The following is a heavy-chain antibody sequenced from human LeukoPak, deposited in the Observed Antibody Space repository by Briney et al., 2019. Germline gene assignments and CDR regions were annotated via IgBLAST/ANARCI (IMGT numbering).Heavy chain of an antibody. CDR1: GFTFSSYE. D-gene: IGHD1-26*01. CDR3: ARQDTGTLDY. J-gene: IGHJ4*02. Sequence: GGSLRLSCAASGFTFSSYEMNWVRQAPGKGLEWVAAILYDGSTKYYADSVKGRFTISRDDSKNTLYLLMSSLRAEDTALYYCARQDTGTLDYWGQGTLVTVSS. CDR2: ILYDGSTK. V-gene: IGHV3-30-3*01.